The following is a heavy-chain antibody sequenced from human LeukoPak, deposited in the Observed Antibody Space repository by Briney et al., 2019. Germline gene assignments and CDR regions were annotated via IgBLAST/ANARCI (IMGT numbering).Heavy chain of an antibody. D-gene: IGHD2-15*01. CDR3: ARGGYCSGASCYSHWYFDL. Sequence: SETLSLTCTASGGSISSYYWSWIRQPPGKGLEYIGYIYYSGSTNYNPSLKSRVTISVDTSKNQFSLKLSSVPAADTAMYYCARGGYCSGASCYSHWYFDLWGRGTLVTVSS. V-gene: IGHV4-59*08. J-gene: IGHJ2*01. CDR2: IYYSGST. CDR1: GGSISSYY.